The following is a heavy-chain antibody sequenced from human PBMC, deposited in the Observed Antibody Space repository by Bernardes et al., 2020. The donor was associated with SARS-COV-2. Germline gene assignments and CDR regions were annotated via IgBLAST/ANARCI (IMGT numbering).Heavy chain of an antibody. J-gene: IGHJ4*02. CDR2: ISRSDRGGDSTK. D-gene: IGHD2-2*01. V-gene: IGHV3-11*01. CDR1: GFSFSDYY. CDR3: AREDINTNSFDY. Sequence: GGSLRLSCAASGFSFSDYYMSWIRQTPGKGLEWVSYISRSDRGGDSTKSYADSLKGRFTISRDNAQNLVFLQMNSLRVEDSAVYYCAREDINTNSFDYWGQGTPVTVSS.